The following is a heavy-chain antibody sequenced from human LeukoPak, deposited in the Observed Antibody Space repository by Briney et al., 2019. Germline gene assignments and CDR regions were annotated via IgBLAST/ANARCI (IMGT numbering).Heavy chain of an antibody. CDR2: IVVGSGNT. V-gene: IGHV1-58*01. CDR1: GFTLTSSA. Sequence: ASVKVSCKASGFTLTSSAVQWVRQARGQRLEWIGWIVVGSGNTNYAQKFQERVTITRDMSTSTAYMELSSLRSEDTAVYYCAADMYDFWSGYLMGLDYWGQGTLVTVSS. J-gene: IGHJ4*02. CDR3: AADMYDFWSGYLMGLDY. D-gene: IGHD3-3*01.